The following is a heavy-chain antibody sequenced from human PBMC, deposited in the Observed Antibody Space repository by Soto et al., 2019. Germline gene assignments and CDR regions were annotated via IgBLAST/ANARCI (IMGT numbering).Heavy chain of an antibody. Sequence: PXRCLRRTCAASGFTFNDYSMHWVRQAPGKGLEWLSGISWNGGRIAYADSVKGRFTVSRDNAKNALYLQMNSLRTDDTAFYYCANSVDWSTSPAAFHSWGQGTLVTVYS. CDR2: ISWNGGRI. CDR1: GFTFNDYS. D-gene: IGHD3-9*01. V-gene: IGHV3-9*01. CDR3: ANSVDWSTSPAAFHS. J-gene: IGHJ4*02.